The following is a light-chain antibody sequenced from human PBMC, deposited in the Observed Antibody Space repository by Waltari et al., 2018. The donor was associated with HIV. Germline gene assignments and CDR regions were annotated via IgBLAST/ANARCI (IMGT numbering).Light chain of an antibody. CDR2: DVS. CDR3: SSYTRSTRTTAWL. Sequence: QSALTQPASVSGAPGQSITISCTGTASDIGDYNYVSWYQQHPGKAPKLVIYDVSNRPSWISTRFSGSMSVTTASLTISGLQAEDEAVYYCSSYTRSTRTTAWLFGGGTRLTVL. J-gene: IGLJ2*01. V-gene: IGLV2-14*03. CDR1: ASDIGDYNY.